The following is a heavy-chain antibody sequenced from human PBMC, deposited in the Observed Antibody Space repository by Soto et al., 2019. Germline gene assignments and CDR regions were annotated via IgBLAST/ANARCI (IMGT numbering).Heavy chain of an antibody. J-gene: IGHJ6*02. CDR3: EIFCGGDCYSTALYYYYYGMDV. CDR1: GYTFTTYA. D-gene: IGHD2-21*02. Sequence: ASVKVSCKASGYTFTTYAMHWVRQAPGQRLEWMGWIGAYNGKTNYAQKIQGRETLNTDTSTSTANMELRSLKSDDTDVYNCEIFCGGDCYSTALYYYYYGMDVWGQGTTVTVSS. V-gene: IGHV1-18*01. CDR2: IGAYNGKT.